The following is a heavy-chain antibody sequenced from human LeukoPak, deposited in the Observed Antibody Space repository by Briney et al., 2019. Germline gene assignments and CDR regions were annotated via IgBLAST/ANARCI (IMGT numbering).Heavy chain of an antibody. D-gene: IGHD6-13*01. CDR3: ANALQLGDFDY. CDR1: GYTFTGYY. V-gene: IGHV1-2*02. Sequence: AAVKGSCMASGYTFTGYYMQWVRPAPGQGLEWRVGSNPNSGGTNYAQKFQGRVTMTRDTSISTAYMELNRLRSDDTAVYSCANALQLGDFDYWGQGTVVPVTS. J-gene: IGHJ4*02. CDR2: SNPNSGGT.